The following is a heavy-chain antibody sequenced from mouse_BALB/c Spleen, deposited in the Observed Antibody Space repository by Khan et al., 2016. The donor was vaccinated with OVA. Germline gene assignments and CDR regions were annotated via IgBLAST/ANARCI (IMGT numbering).Heavy chain of an antibody. V-gene: IGHV5-15*02. D-gene: IGHD1-2*01. CDR2: ISDLAYTI. CDR1: GFTFSDYG. CDR3: ARGGGTAPFAY. Sequence: EVELVESGGGLVQPGGSRKLSCAASGFTFSDYGMAWVRQAPGKGPEWVAFISDLAYTIYYADTVTGRFTISRENAKNTLYLETSSLRSEDTAIYYCARGGGTAPFAYWGLGTLVTVSA. J-gene: IGHJ3*01.